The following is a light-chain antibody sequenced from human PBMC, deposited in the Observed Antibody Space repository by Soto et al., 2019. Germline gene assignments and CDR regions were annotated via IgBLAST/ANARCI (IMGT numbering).Light chain of an antibody. CDR1: SGSVSTSYY. CDR2: NTY. CDR3: VLYMCSGISV. V-gene: IGLV8-61*01. J-gene: IGLJ2*01. Sequence: QTVVTQEPSFSVSPGGTVTLTCGLSSGSVSTSYYPSWYQQTPGQAPRTLIYNTYTRSSGVPDRFSASILGDKAALTITGAQADDESDYYCVLYMCSGISVFGGGTKATVL.